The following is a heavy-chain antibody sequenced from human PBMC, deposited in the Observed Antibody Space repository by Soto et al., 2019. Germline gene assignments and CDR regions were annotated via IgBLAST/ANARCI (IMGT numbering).Heavy chain of an antibody. CDR2: IDWDDDK. CDR3: AQTIIAAAGYYFDY. Sequence: SGSYAGEXTQTLTLTCTFSGFSLSTSGMCVSWIRQPPGKVLEWLARIDWDDDKYYSTSLKTRLTISKDTSKNQVVLTMTNMDPVDTATYYCAQTIIAAAGYYFDYWGQGTLVTVSS. J-gene: IGHJ4*02. V-gene: IGHV2-70*11. D-gene: IGHD6-13*01. CDR1: GFSLSTSGMC.